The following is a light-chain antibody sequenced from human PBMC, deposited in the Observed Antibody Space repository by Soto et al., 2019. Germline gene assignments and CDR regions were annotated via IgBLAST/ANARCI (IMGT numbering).Light chain of an antibody. Sequence: QSVLTQPPSVSGAPGQRVTISCTGSSSNIGAGYDVHWFQQKPGQAPRTLIYDTNNKHSWTPARFSGSLLGGKAALTLSGAQPEDEADYYCLLSYRGVGVFGGGTKLTVL. CDR3: LLSYRGVGV. CDR1: SSNIGAGYD. V-gene: IGLV7-46*01. CDR2: DTN. J-gene: IGLJ2*01.